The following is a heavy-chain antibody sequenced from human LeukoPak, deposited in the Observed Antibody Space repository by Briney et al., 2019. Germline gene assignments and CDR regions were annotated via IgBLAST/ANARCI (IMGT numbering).Heavy chain of an antibody. D-gene: IGHD3-22*01. J-gene: IGHJ4*02. V-gene: IGHV1-18*01. CDR3: AIGDYYDISGYRDY. Sequence: ASVRVSFKASGYTFTIYGISWVRQAPGQGGEGRGWISAYNGNTNYAQKLQGRVTITTDTSTSTAYMELRSLISDDTAVYYCAIGDYYDISGYRDYWGQGTLVTVSS. CDR1: GYTFTIYG. CDR2: ISAYNGNT.